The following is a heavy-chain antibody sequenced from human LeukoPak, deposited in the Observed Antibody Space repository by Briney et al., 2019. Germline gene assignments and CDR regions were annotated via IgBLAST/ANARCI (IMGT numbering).Heavy chain of an antibody. CDR3: ASFRGMDV. Sequence: PGGSLRLSCAVSGXTVSSNYVSWVRQAPGKGLEWVSVIYSGGSTYYAASVKGRFSVSRDNSKNTVYLEMNSLRAEDTAVYHCASFRGMDVWGQGTTVTVSS. CDR1: GXTVSSNY. CDR2: IYSGGST. J-gene: IGHJ6*02. V-gene: IGHV3-66*01.